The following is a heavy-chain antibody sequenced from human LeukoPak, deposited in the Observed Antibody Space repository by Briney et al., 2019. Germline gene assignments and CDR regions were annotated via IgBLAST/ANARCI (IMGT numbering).Heavy chain of an antibody. V-gene: IGHV3-23*01. CDR2: INVSGGST. CDR1: GFTFSSYA. Sequence: GGSLRLSCAASGFTFSSYAMSWVRQAPGKGLEWVSAINVSGGSTYYADSVKGRFTISRDNSKNTLYLQMNSLRAEDTAVYYCAKTKFIAVAGLPYHWFDPWGQGTLVTVSS. D-gene: IGHD6-19*01. J-gene: IGHJ5*02. CDR3: AKTKFIAVAGLPYHWFDP.